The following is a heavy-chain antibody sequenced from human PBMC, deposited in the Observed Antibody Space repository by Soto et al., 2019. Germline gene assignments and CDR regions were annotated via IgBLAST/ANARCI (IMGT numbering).Heavy chain of an antibody. D-gene: IGHD1-26*01. CDR3: ARHGANSGSYSEYFQH. CDR2: VDYSGTT. Sequence: PSETLSLTCSVSGDSIISNTYFWGWIRQPPGKGLEWIGSVDYSGTTYYKTSLRTRATISVDTSENQFSLKLSSVTAADTVVFYCARHGANSGSYSEYFQHWGQGTLVTVSS. V-gene: IGHV4-39*01. J-gene: IGHJ1*01. CDR1: GDSIISNTYF.